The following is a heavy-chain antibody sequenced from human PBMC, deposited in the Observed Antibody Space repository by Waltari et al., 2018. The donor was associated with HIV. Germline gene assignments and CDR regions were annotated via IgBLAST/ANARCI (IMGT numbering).Heavy chain of an antibody. J-gene: IGHJ4*02. CDR1: GDSITGTS. V-gene: IGHV4-59*01. CDR3: ARGRRWLQFHGHYYFDY. Sequence: QVQLQESGTGLVKPSETLSLTCNVSGDSITGTSWHWIRQPPGKEPEWIGYISYSGITNYTPSLKSRVAMSLVSSKSQFSLKLRSVTALDTAVYYCARGRRWLQFHGHYYFDYWGQGILVTVSS. CDR2: ISYSGIT. D-gene: IGHD5-12*01.